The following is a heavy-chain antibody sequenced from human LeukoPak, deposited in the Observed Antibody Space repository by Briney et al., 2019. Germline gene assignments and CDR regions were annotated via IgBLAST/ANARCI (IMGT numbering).Heavy chain of an antibody. CDR3: AKDVRPHSSGFDY. CDR1: GFTFDDYA. J-gene: IGHJ4*02. D-gene: IGHD3-22*01. Sequence: GRSLRLSCAASGFTFDDYAMHWVRQAPGKGLEWVSGISWNSGNIGYAASVKGRFTIFRDNAKNSLYLQMNSLRAEDMALYYCAKDVRPHSSGFDYWGQGILVTVSS. CDR2: ISWNSGNI. V-gene: IGHV3-9*03.